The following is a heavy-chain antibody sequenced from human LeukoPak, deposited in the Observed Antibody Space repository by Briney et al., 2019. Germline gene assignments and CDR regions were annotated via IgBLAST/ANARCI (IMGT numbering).Heavy chain of an antibody. V-gene: IGHV3-74*01. D-gene: IGHD6-13*01. CDR2: INGDGRST. J-gene: IGHJ4*01. Sequence: GGSLRLSCAGSGFTFNNYWMHWVRQVPGKGLEWVSRINGDGRSTSYADSVKGRFTITRDNSKNTLLLQMNSLKIEDTAEYYCARDAPSPGAAHSSSYYFDYWGQGTLVTVSS. CDR1: GFTFNNYW. CDR3: ARDAPSPGAAHSSSYYFDY.